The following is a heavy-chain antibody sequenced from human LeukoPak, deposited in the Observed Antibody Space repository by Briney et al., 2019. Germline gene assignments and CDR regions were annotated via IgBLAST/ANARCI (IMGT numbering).Heavy chain of an antibody. Sequence: ASVNVSCKASGYTFTGYYMHWVRQAPGQGLEWMGWINPNSGGTNYAQKFQGRVTMTRDTSISTAYMELSRLRSDDAAVYYCARRYNYGASRDWGQGTLVTVSS. V-gene: IGHV1-2*02. CDR2: INPNSGGT. CDR1: GYTFTGYY. J-gene: IGHJ4*02. D-gene: IGHD5-24*01. CDR3: ARRYNYGASRD.